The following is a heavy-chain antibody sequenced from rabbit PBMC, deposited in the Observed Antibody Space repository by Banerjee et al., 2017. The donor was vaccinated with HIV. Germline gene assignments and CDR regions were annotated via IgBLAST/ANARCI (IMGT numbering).Heavy chain of an antibody. J-gene: IGHJ4*01. CDR2: IDPDYGST. Sequence: QEQLEESGGGLVKPEGSLTLTCKASGFDLSSSYCMCWVRQAPGKGLELIACIDPDYGSTDYASWVNGRFTISRSTSLNTVDLKMTSLTAADTATYFCARVYPSGGYSFNLWGQGTLVTVS. V-gene: IGHV1S43*01. CDR1: GFDLSSSYC. D-gene: IGHD1-1*01. CDR3: ARVYPSGGYSFNL.